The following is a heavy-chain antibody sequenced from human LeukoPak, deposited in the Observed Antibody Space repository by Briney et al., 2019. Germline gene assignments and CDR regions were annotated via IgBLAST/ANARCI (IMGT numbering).Heavy chain of an antibody. D-gene: IGHD1-26*01. CDR1: GYTFTYYV. Sequence: ASVKVSCKTSGYTFTYYVISWVRQAPGQGLEWMGWINAYNGNTNDAQKFQGRVTMTTDTSTSTAYMELRSLRSNDTAVYYCARGEKPYDYWGQGTLVSVSS. CDR2: INAYNGNT. J-gene: IGHJ4*02. CDR3: ARGEKPYDY. V-gene: IGHV1-18*01.